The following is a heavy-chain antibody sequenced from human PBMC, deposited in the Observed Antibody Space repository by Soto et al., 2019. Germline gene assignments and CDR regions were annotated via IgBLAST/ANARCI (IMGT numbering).Heavy chain of an antibody. J-gene: IGHJ4*02. D-gene: IGHD3-3*01. CDR1: GGATTSDNY. Sequence: TLSLTCTVSGGATTSDNYWTWIRQPPGKGLEWLGHIYYSGSTDYNPSLKSRLAISIDTSKNQFSLKLSSVTAADTAVYYCARSNPYYDFWSGYYRGWYFDYWGQGTLVTVSS. CDR3: ARSNPYYDFWSGYYRGWYFDY. V-gene: IGHV4-30-4*01. CDR2: IYYSGST.